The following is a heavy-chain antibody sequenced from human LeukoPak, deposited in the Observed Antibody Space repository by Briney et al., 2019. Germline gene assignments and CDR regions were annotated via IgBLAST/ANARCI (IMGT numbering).Heavy chain of an antibody. V-gene: IGHV3-30-3*01. CDR2: ISYDGSNK. J-gene: IGHJ5*02. Sequence: GGSLRLSCAASGFTFSSYAMHWVRQAPGKGLEWVAVISYDGSNKYYADSVKGRFTISRDNSKNTLYLRMNSLRAEDTAVYYCARDKDSSGYNWFDPWGQGTLVTVSS. CDR1: GFTFSSYA. D-gene: IGHD6-19*01. CDR3: ARDKDSSGYNWFDP.